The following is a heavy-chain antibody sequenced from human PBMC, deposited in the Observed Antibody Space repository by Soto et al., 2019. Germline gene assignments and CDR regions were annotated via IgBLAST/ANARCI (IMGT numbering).Heavy chain of an antibody. CDR3: ARKYGGRGKEVDY. J-gene: IGHJ4*02. D-gene: IGHD5-12*01. CDR1: GGSVSSAGSY. V-gene: IGHV4-61*08. CDR2: SYYSGST. Sequence: QVQLQESGPGLVKPSETLSLTCTVSGGSVSSAGSYWSWIRQPPGKGLEWIGYSYYSGSTNYNPSLRSRVTISVDTSKNQFSLKLSSVTAADTAMYYCARKYGGRGKEVDYWGQGTLVTVSS.